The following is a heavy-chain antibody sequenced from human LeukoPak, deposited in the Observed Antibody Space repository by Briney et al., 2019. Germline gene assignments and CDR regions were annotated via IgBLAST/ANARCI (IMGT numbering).Heavy chain of an antibody. Sequence: ASVKVSCKASGYTSTRYGVTWVRQAPGQGLEWMGWISAYSGDTNYAQKLQDRVTMTTDTSTRTAYMELRSLRSDDTAVYYCARDLPTAHSWFDPWGQGTLVTVSS. CDR3: ARDLPTAHSWFDP. CDR2: ISAYSGDT. V-gene: IGHV1-18*01. D-gene: IGHD4-17*01. CDR1: GYTSTRYG. J-gene: IGHJ5*02.